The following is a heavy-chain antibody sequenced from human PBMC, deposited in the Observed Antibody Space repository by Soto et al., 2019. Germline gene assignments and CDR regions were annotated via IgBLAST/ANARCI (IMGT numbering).Heavy chain of an antibody. CDR3: AGPFSNLHDAFDI. J-gene: IGHJ3*02. D-gene: IGHD4-4*01. Sequence: PSETLSLTCTVSGGSISSGGYYWSWIRQHPGKGLEWIGYIYYSGSTYYKPSLKSRVTISVDTSKNQFSLKLSSVTAADTAVYYCAGPFSNLHDAFDIWGQGTMVTVS. CDR2: IYYSGST. CDR1: GGSISSGGYY. V-gene: IGHV4-31*03.